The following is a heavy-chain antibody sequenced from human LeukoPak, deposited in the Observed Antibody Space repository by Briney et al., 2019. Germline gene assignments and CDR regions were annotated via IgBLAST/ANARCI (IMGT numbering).Heavy chain of an antibody. Sequence: ASVKVSCKASGYAFTSYNMHWVRQAPGQGLEWMGIINSSGGSTSYAQKFQGRVTMTRDMSTSTVYMELSSLRSEDTAVYYCARDSNLYYYYYMDVWGKGTTVTVSS. V-gene: IGHV1-46*01. CDR1: GYAFTSYN. D-gene: IGHD1-14*01. CDR3: ARDSNLYYYYYMDV. CDR2: INSSGGST. J-gene: IGHJ6*03.